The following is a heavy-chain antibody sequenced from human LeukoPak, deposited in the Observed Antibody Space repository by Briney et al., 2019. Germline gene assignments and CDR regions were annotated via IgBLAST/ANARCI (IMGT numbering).Heavy chain of an antibody. CDR2: ISAYNGNT. CDR1: GYTFTSYG. CDR3: ARPLRGYSGYVVDY. J-gene: IGHJ4*02. D-gene: IGHD5-12*01. V-gene: IGHV1-18*01. Sequence: ASVKVSCKASGYTFTSYGISWVRQAPGQGLEWMGWISAYNGNTNYAQKLQGRVTMTTDTSASTAYMELRSLRSDDTAVYYCARPLRGYSGYVVDYWGQGTLVTVSS.